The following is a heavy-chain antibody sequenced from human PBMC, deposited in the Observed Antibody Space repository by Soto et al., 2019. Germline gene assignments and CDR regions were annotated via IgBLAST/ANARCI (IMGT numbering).Heavy chain of an antibody. CDR1: GFSISRHG. CDR3: VRDDILGSRIRCPLDAFDS. D-gene: IGHD2-2*01. CDR2: ISSSSAYI. J-gene: IGHJ3*02. V-gene: IGHV3-21*01. Sequence: ELQLVESGGGLVKPGGSLRLSCAASGFSISRHGMNWVRQAPGKGLEWVSSISSSSAYIYYADSVEGRFTISRDNAKNSLELQRTSRRVEDTAVYYCVRDDILGSRIRCPLDAFDSWGQGTMVTVSS.